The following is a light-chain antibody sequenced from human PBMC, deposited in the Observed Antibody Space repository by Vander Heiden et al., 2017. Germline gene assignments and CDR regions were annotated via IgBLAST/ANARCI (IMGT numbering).Light chain of an antibody. V-gene: IGKV1-33*01. J-gene: IGKJ4*01. CDR1: HDISKF. Sequence: DIQMTQSPSSLSASVGERVTITCQASHDISKFLNWYQQKSGKGPKLLIYDASHLQTGVPPRFSGSGSWTHFTLTIINLQPEDMATYYCQQFGGLPLSFGGGTKVEI. CDR3: QQFGGLPLS. CDR2: DAS.